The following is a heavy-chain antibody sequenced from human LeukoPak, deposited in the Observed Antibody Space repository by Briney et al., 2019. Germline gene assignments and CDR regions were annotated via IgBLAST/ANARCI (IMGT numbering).Heavy chain of an antibody. V-gene: IGHV3-48*01. CDR3: ARARNYYDSSGYSDWFDP. CDR2: ISSSSSTI. Sequence: GGSLRLSCAASGFTFSSYSMNWVRQAPGKGLEWVSYISSSSSTIYYADSVKGRFTISRDNAKNSLYLQMNSLRAEDTAVYYCARARNYYDSSGYSDWFDPWGQGTLVTVSS. J-gene: IGHJ5*02. D-gene: IGHD3-22*01. CDR1: GFTFSSYS.